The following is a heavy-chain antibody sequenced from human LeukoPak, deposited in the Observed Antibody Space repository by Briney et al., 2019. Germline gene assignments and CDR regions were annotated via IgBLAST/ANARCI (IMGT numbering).Heavy chain of an antibody. D-gene: IGHD5-18*01. J-gene: IGHJ6*02. Sequence: SETLSLTCAVYGDSFSGYYWSWIRQPPGKGLEWIGEINHSGSTNYNPSLKSRVTISVAPSKNQFSLKLSSVTAAATAVYYCARGPRVDTAMAYYYYGMDVWGQGTTVTVSS. CDR3: ARGPRVDTAMAYYYYGMDV. V-gene: IGHV4-34*01. CDR1: GDSFSGYY. CDR2: INHSGST.